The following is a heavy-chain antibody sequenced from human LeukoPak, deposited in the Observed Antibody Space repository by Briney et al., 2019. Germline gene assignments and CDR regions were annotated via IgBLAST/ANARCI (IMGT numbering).Heavy chain of an antibody. CDR3: ARDVITMVRGVIITSPSYSGYGMDV. V-gene: IGHV4-38-2*02. CDR2: IYHSGST. J-gene: IGHJ6*02. D-gene: IGHD3-10*01. CDR1: GYSISSGYY. Sequence: SETLSLTCTVSGYSISSGYYWGWIRQPPGKGLEWIGSIYHSGSTYYNPSLKSRVTISVDTSKNQFSLKLSSVTAADTAVYYCARDVITMVRGVIITSPSYSGYGMDVWGQGTTVTVSS.